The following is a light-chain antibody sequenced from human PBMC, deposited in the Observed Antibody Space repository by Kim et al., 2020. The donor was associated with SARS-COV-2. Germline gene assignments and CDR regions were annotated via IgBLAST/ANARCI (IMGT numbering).Light chain of an antibody. V-gene: IGKV1-16*02. CDR2: GAF. CDR3: QQYNSYPFT. Sequence: SSVGNRDTFTCRSSQGISNGLALCQQKPGKAPKSVIYGAFRLQSGVPSKFSGSGSGTDFTLTISSLQSEDFAVYYCQQYNSYPFTFGGGTKVDIK. CDR1: QGISNG. J-gene: IGKJ4*01.